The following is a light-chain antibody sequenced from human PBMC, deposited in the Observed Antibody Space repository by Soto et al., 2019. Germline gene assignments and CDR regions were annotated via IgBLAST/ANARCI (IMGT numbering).Light chain of an antibody. J-gene: IGLJ3*02. CDR3: QTWGTGIPHWV. CDR1: SGHSSYA. V-gene: IGLV4-69*01. Sequence: QPVLTQSPSASASLGASVKLTCTLSSGHSSYAIAWHQQQPEKGPRYLMKLNSDGSHSKGDGIPDRFSGSSSGAERYLTISSLQSEDEADYYCQTWGTGIPHWVFGGGTKLTVL. CDR2: LNSDGSH.